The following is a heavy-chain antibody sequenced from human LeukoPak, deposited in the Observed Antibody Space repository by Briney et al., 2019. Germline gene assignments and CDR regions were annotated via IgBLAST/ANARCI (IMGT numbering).Heavy chain of an antibody. J-gene: IGHJ4*02. V-gene: IGHV3-74*01. CDR3: ATTGSASYYDY. CDR1: GFSFSSSW. D-gene: IGHD1-26*01. Sequence: GGSLRLSCAASGFSFSSSWMHWVRQVPGKGLEWVSRINDDETSTTYAESVKGRFTISRDNAKNTLFLQTNSLRAEDTAVHYCATTGSASYYDYWGQGTLVTVSS. CDR2: INDDETST.